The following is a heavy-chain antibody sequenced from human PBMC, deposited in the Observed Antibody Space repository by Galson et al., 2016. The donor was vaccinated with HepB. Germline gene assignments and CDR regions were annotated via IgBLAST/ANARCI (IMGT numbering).Heavy chain of an antibody. D-gene: IGHD2-2*01. V-gene: IGHV3-23*01. CDR1: GFTFNIYA. CDR2: ISGGGTSI. Sequence: LRLSCAASGFTFNIYAMTWVRQAPGKGLDWVSNISGGGTSIYYADSVKGRFTISRDNSKNTLYLQMNSLRAEDTAVYYCAKIWGSTAHFDYWGQGILVTVSS. J-gene: IGHJ4*02. CDR3: AKIWGSTAHFDY.